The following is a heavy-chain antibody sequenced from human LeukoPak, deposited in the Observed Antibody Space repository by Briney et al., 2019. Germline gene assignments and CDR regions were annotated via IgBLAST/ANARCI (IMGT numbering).Heavy chain of an antibody. J-gene: IGHJ2*01. Sequence: GGSLRLSCAASGFTFSSYDMSWVRQAPGKGLEWVSASGGDGGSTYADSVKGRFTISRDNSKNTLYLQMNSLRAEDTATYYCAKALNYWYFDLWRRGNLVTVSS. V-gene: IGHV3-23*01. CDR2: SGGDGGST. CDR3: AKALNYWYFDL. CDR1: GFTFSSYD.